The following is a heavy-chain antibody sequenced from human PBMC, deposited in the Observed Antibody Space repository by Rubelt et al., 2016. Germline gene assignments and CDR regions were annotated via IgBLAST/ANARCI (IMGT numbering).Heavy chain of an antibody. CDR1: GFTFRRYW. D-gene: IGHD4-11*01. Sequence: GGNLVQPGGSLRLSCAASGFTFRRYWMHWVRQAPGKGPEWVSVSYSDGSAYYADSVKDRFTVSRDNSKNTLYLQMNSLRPEDTAVYSCARDYSDAFDIWGQGTMVTVSS. CDR3: ARDYSDAFDI. CDR2: SYSDGSA. V-gene: IGHV3-66*01. J-gene: IGHJ3*02.